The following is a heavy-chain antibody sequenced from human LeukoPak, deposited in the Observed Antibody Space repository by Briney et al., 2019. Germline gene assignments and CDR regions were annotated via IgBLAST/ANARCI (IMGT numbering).Heavy chain of an antibody. CDR1: GGSITSYY. Sequence: RASETLSLTCTVSGGSITSYYWSWIRQPAGKGLQWIGRMYSTGSTNCNPSLKSRVSMSLDTSKNQFSLEVRSVTAADTAVYYCARDFDGGYHAAMWGTFDIWGQGTMVTVSS. D-gene: IGHD4-23*01. CDR3: ARDFDGGYHAAMWGTFDI. V-gene: IGHV4-4*07. J-gene: IGHJ3*02. CDR2: MYSTGST.